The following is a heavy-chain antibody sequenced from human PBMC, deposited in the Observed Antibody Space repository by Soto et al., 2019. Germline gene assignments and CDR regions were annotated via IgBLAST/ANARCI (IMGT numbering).Heavy chain of an antibody. CDR2: IYHSGST. V-gene: IGHV4-30-2*01. CDR1: GGSISSGGYS. CDR3: ARVLYGEPYYYYYGMDV. D-gene: IGHD2-2*02. Sequence: SETLSLTCAVSGGSISSGGYSWSWIRQPPGKGLEWIGYIYHSGSTYYNPSLKSRVTISVDRSKNQFSLKLSSVTAADTAVYYCARVLYGEPYYYYYGMDVWGQGTTVTVSS. J-gene: IGHJ6*02.